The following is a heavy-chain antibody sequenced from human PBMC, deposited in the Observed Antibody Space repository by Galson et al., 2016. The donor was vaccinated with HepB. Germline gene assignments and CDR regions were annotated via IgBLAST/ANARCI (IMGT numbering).Heavy chain of an antibody. V-gene: IGHV3-21*01. CDR2: ISDSASYV. D-gene: IGHD3-16*01. CDR3: AREFGPDV. CDR1: GFIFSSYS. J-gene: IGHJ6*02. Sequence: SLRLSCAASGFIFSSYSMNWVRQAPGKGLECVSSISDSASYVYYADSVKGRFTISRDNAKNSLYLQMNSLRAEDTAVYYCAREFGPDVWGQGTTVTVSS.